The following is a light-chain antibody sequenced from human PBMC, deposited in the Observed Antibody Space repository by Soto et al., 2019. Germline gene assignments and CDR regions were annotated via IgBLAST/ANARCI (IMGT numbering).Light chain of an antibody. V-gene: IGKV1-9*01. CDR2: AAS. CDR1: QGISSY. Sequence: DIQLTQSPSFLSASVGDRVTITCRASQGISSYLAWYQQKPGKAPKLLIYAASTLQSGVPLRFSGSGSGTSYTLTTSSLQPEDFATYYRQQLLSYPITFGQGTRLEIK. J-gene: IGKJ5*01. CDR3: QQLLSYPIT.